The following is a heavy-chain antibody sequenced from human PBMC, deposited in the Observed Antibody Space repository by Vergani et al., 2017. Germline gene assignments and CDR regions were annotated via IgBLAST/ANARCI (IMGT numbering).Heavy chain of an antibody. CDR3: AKGTMVRGALDY. J-gene: IGHJ4*02. D-gene: IGHD3-10*01. CDR2: ISGSGGST. Sequence: EVQLLESGGGLVQPGGSLRLSCAASGFTFSSYAMSWVRQAPGKGLEWVSAISGSGGSTYYADSVKGRFIISRDNSKNTLYLQMNSLRAEDTAVYYCAKGTMVRGALDYWGLGTLVTVSS. V-gene: IGHV3-23*01. CDR1: GFTFSSYA.